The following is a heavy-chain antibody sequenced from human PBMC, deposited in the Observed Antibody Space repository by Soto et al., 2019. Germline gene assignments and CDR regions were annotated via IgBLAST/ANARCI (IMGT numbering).Heavy chain of an antibody. CDR3: ARESVAGLYYYYYGMDV. CDR2: INPNSGGT. D-gene: IGHD6-19*01. V-gene: IGHV1-2*02. CDR1: GHTFTSYY. J-gene: IGHJ6*02. Sequence: GASVKVSCKASGHTFTSYYMHWVRQAPGQGLEWMGWINPNSGGTNYAQKFQGRVTMTRDTSISTAYMELSRLRSDDTAVYYCARESVAGLYYYYYGMDVWGQGTTVTVSS.